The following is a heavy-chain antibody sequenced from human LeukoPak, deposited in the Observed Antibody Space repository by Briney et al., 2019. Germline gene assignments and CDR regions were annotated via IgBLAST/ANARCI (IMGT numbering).Heavy chain of an antibody. J-gene: IGHJ5*02. CDR1: GGTFSSYA. CDR3: ARDSPYKLWAVFDL. Sequence: GSSVKVSCKASGGTFSSYAISWVRQAPGQGLEWMGRIIPILGIANYAQKFQGRVTITADKSTSTAYMELSSLRPDDTAVYFCARDSPYKLWAVFDLWGQGSLVTVSS. V-gene: IGHV1-69*04. D-gene: IGHD2-21*01. CDR2: IIPILGIA.